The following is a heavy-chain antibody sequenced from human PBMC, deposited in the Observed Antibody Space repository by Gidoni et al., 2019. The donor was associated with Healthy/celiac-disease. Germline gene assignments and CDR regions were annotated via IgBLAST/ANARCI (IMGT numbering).Heavy chain of an antibody. Sequence: QVQLVESGGGVVQPGRSLRLSCAASGFPFSSYGFHWVRPAPGKGLEWVTVISYDGGNKYYADSVKGRFTTSRDNSKNTLYLQMNSLRAEDTAVYYWAKVPRGYSFLGMDVWGQGTTVTVSS. CDR1: GFPFSSYG. V-gene: IGHV3-30*18. CDR2: ISYDGGNK. D-gene: IGHD5-18*01. CDR3: AKVPRGYSFLGMDV. J-gene: IGHJ6*02.